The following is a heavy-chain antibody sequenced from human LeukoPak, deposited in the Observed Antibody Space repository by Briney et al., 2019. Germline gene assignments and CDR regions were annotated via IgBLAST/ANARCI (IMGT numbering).Heavy chain of an antibody. CDR2: SSDGSGT. CDR1: EFTFRGYW. J-gene: IGHJ4*02. Sequence: PGGSLRLSCAASEFTFRGYWLGWVRQAPGKGLVWVSRSSDGSGTAYADSVKGRFTITRGNAKNTLYLQMNSLRAEDTAVYYCARISNYAFDYWGQGTLVTVSS. CDR3: ARISNYAFDY. D-gene: IGHD4-11*01. V-gene: IGHV3-74*01.